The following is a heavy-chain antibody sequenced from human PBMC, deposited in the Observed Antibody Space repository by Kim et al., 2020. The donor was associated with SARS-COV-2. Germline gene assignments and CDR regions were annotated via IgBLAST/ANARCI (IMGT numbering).Heavy chain of an antibody. J-gene: IGHJ4*02. Sequence: SETLSLTCTVSGGSVSSDYWSWVRQPPGKGLEWIAYISYSGNTKYNPSLKSRVTISIDTSKNQFSLKLNSVTAADTAVYYCARASYGGAVGVFDSWGQGT. CDR3: ARASYGGAVGVFDS. CDR1: GGSVSSDY. V-gene: IGHV4-59*02. CDR2: ISYSGNT. D-gene: IGHD4-17*01.